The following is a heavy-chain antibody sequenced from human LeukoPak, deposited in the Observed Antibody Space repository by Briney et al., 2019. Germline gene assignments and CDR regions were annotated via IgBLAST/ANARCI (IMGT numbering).Heavy chain of an antibody. Sequence: GGSLRLSCAASGFTFSSYAMHWVRQAPGKGLEWVAVISYDGSNKYYADSVKGRFTISRDNSKNTLYLQMNSLRAEDTAVYYCAKDQDRVGAPHDYWGQGTLVTVSS. D-gene: IGHD3-16*01. CDR1: GFTFSSYA. V-gene: IGHV3-30-3*01. CDR2: ISYDGSNK. J-gene: IGHJ4*02. CDR3: AKDQDRVGAPHDY.